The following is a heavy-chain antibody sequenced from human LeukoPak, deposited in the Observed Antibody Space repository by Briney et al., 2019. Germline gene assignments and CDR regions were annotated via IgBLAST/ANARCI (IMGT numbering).Heavy chain of an antibody. CDR3: AKTHCGGGSCDKFDS. V-gene: IGHV4-4*07. J-gene: IGHJ5*01. D-gene: IGHD2-21*01. CDR1: GASVSTYF. CDR2: VYASGTT. Sequence: SETLSLTCTVSGASVSTYFWSWIRQPAGKTMEWIGRVYASGTTYYNPSLRSRVTLSIDTSKNQFSLSLNSVTAADTAVCYCAKTHCGGGSCDKFDSWGQGILVTVSS.